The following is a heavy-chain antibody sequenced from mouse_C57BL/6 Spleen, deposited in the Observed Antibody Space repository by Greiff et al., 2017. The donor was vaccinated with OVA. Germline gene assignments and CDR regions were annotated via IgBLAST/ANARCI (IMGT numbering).Heavy chain of an antibody. CDR1: GYTFTSYW. V-gene: IGHV1-59*01. CDR2: IDPSDSYT. J-gene: IGHJ4*01. Sequence: VQLQQPGAELVRPGTSVKLSCKASGYTFTSYWMHWVKQRPGQGLEWIGEIDPSDSYTNYNQKFKGKSTLTVDKSSSTAYMQLSSLTSEDSAVYYCARSARGYAMDYWGQGTSVTVSS. CDR3: ARSARGYAMDY.